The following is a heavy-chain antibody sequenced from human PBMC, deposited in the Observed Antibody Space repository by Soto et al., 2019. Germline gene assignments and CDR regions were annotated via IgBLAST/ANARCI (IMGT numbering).Heavy chain of an antibody. D-gene: IGHD6-13*01. CDR3: ASRHSSPYFDY. J-gene: IGHJ4*02. CDR2: IYYSGST. CDR1: GGSTSSGDYY. V-gene: IGHV4-30-4*01. Sequence: SETLSLTCTVSGGSTSSGDYYWSWIRQPPGKGLEWIGSIYYSGSTYYNPSLKSRVTISVDTSKNQFSLKLNSVTAADTAVYYCASRHSSPYFDYWGQGTLVTVSS.